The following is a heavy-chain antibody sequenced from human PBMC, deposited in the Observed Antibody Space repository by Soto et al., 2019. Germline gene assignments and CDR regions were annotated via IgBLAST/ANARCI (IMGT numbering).Heavy chain of an antibody. Sequence: GGSLRLSCAASGFTFSSYAMSWVRQAPGKGLEWVSAISGSGGSTYYADSVKGRFTISRDNSKNTLYLQMNSLRAEETAVYYCAKVGAAVAGYYYYYGMDVWGQGTTVTVSS. V-gene: IGHV3-23*01. D-gene: IGHD6-19*01. CDR2: ISGSGGST. CDR3: AKVGAAVAGYYYYYGMDV. CDR1: GFTFSSYA. J-gene: IGHJ6*02.